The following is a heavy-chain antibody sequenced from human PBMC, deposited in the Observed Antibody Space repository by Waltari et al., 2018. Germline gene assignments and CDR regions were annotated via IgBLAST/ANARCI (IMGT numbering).Heavy chain of an antibody. J-gene: IGHJ4*02. Sequence: QVQMVHSGPEVKKPGASVRASSTYSGYTFSNSGISWVRLPPGQGLRWMGGISGYNGNTMYAPKSQGRVTVTTATSTGTTYMELRSLRSDDTAVYYCARTYYYDSRDFDHWGQGTLVTVSS. CDR1: GYTFSNSG. CDR2: ISGYNGNT. CDR3: ARTYYYDSRDFDH. D-gene: IGHD3-22*01. V-gene: IGHV1-18*04.